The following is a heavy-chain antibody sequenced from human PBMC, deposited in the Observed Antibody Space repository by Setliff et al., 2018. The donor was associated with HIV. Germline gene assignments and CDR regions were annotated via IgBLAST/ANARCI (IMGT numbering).Heavy chain of an antibody. CDR3: ARGWAAYDNSGKTPY. Sequence: GASVKVSCKASGYTFTGYYLHWVRQAPGQGLEWMGRINPNSGGTHFPPKFQGRVTMTWDTSISTAYVELSRLGIDDTAVYYCARGWAAYDNSGKTPYWGQGTQVTVSS. CDR2: INPNSGGT. CDR1: GYTFTGYY. J-gene: IGHJ4*01. D-gene: IGHD3-22*01. V-gene: IGHV1-2*06.